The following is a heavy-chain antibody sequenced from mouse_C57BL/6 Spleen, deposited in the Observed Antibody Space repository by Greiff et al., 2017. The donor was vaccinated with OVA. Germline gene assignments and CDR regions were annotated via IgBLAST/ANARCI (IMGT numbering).Heavy chain of an antibody. D-gene: IGHD2-3*01. V-gene: IGHV1-26*01. CDR3: ARWVDGYYLYYFDY. J-gene: IGHJ2*01. Sequence: EVQLKQSGPELVKPGASVKISCKASGYTFTDYYMNWVKQSHGKSLEWIGDINPNNGGTSYNQKFKGKATLTVDKSSSTAYMELRSLTSEDSAVYYCARWVDGYYLYYFDYWGQGTTLTVSS. CDR1: GYTFTDYY. CDR2: INPNNGGT.